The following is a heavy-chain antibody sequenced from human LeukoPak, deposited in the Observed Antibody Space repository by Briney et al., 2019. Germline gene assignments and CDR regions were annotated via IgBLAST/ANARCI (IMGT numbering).Heavy chain of an antibody. D-gene: IGHD6-13*01. V-gene: IGHV3-21*01. J-gene: IGHJ3*01. CDR2: ISTTNGYI. CDR3: VKTFSSSSTHALDF. Sequence: PGGSLRLSCAASGFTFISYSMNWVRQAPGKGLEWVSSISTTNGYIYYADSVKGRFTISRDNAENSLYLQMNSLRAEDTALYYCVKTFSSSSTHALDFWGQGTMVIVSS. CDR1: GFTFISYS.